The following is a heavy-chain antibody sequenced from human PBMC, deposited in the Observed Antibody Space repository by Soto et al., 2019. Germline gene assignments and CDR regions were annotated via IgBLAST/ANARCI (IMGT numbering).Heavy chain of an antibody. J-gene: IGHJ4*02. D-gene: IGHD6-13*01. CDR2: IYYRGDT. Sequence: QLQLQESGPGLVKPSETLSLTCNVSGGSISTSNYYWAWVRQAPGKGLEWIANIYYRGDTYYHPSLRTRLTVSVDTSKNHFSLRLTSLTAADTAMYFCASLQVPGNFDYWGQGTLVTVSS. V-gene: IGHV4-39*01. CDR1: GGSISTSNYY. CDR3: ASLQVPGNFDY.